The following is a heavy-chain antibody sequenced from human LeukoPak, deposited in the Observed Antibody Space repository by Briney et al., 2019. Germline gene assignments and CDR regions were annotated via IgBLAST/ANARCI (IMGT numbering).Heavy chain of an antibody. J-gene: IGHJ4*01. V-gene: IGHV4-34*01. Sequence: TSETLSLTCAVYGGSFSGFYWGWIRQPPGKGLEWIGEISHSGSTNYRPSLKSRVTLSVDTSKNQFSLMVTSVTAADTAVYYCARLRNDYGDSCFFDFWGHGNLVTVSS. CDR2: ISHSGST. D-gene: IGHD4-17*01. CDR1: GGSFSGFY. CDR3: ARLRNDYGDSCFFDF.